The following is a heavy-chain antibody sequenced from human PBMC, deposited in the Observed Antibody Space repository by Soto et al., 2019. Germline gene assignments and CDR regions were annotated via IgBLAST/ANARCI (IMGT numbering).Heavy chain of an antibody. D-gene: IGHD4-17*01. CDR3: AKDVISGDGVWLVHH. CDR2: IYAGGNGI. Sequence: EVQLVESGGGLVQPGGSLRLSCVASGFTFGDYAMAWVRQAPGKGLESVSGIYAGGNGIEYAESVKGRFTISRDNSKNTLYLQMNSLRVEDTAVYYCAKDVISGDGVWLVHHWGQGTQVTVSS. V-gene: IGHV3-23*03. J-gene: IGHJ4*02. CDR1: GFTFGDYA.